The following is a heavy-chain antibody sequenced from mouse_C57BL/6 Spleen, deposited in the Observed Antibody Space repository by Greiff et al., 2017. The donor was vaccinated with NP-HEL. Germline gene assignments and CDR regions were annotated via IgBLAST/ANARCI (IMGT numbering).Heavy chain of an antibody. J-gene: IGHJ4*01. D-gene: IGHD2-5*01. V-gene: IGHV1-81*01. Sequence: VHLVESGAELARPGASVKLSCKASGYTFTSYGISWVKQRTGQGLEWIGEIYPRSGNTYYNEKFKGKATLTADKSSSTAYMELRSLTSEDSAVYFCARSGYSNSYAMDYWGQGTSVTVSS. CDR1: GYTFTSYG. CDR3: ARSGYSNSYAMDY. CDR2: IYPRSGNT.